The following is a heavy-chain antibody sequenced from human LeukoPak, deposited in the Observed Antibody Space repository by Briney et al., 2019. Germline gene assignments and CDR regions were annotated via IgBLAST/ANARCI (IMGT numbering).Heavy chain of an antibody. CDR1: GFTFDDYA. V-gene: IGHV3-9*01. CDR2: ISWNSGNI. D-gene: IGHD1-20*01. Sequence: SGGSLRLSCAASGFTFDDYAMHWVRQAPGKGLEWVSGISWNSGNIVYADSVKGRFTISRDNAKNSLFLQMNSLRAEDTALYFCAKDKSPYNWNAFDIWGRGTMVTVSS. CDR3: AKDKSPYNWNAFDI. J-gene: IGHJ3*02.